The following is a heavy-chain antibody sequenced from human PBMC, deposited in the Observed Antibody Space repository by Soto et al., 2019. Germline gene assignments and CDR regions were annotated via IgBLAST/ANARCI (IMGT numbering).Heavy chain of an antibody. CDR1: GGSISSYY. D-gene: IGHD3-9*01. CDR2: IYYSGST. CDR3: ARGTPVVRYFDWSAGFVI. J-gene: IGHJ3*02. V-gene: IGHV4-59*01. Sequence: LSLTCTVSGGSISSYYWSWIRQPPGKGLEWIGYIYYSGSTDYNPSLKSRVTISVDTSKNQFSLKHSSVTAADTAVYYCARGTPVVRYFDWSAGFVIWGQGTMVTVSS.